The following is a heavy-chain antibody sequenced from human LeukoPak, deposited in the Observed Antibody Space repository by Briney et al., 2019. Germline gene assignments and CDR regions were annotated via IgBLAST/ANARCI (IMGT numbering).Heavy chain of an antibody. V-gene: IGHV3-21*01. CDR3: ARALEAAAGTYNDAFDI. CDR2: ISSSSSYI. Sequence: PGGSLGLSCAASGFTFSSYSMNWVRQAPGKGLEWVSSISSSSSYIYYADSVKGRFTISRDNAKNSLYLQMNSLRAEDTAVYYCARALEAAAGTYNDAFDIWGQGTMVTVSS. CDR1: GFTFSSYS. J-gene: IGHJ3*02. D-gene: IGHD6-13*01.